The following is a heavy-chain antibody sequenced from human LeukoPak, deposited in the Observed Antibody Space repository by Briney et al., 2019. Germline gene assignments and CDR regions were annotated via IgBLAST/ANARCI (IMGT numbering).Heavy chain of an antibody. CDR2: ISSSGSTI. V-gene: IGHV3-48*03. CDR1: GFTFSSYE. J-gene: IGHJ6*02. D-gene: IGHD3-22*01. Sequence: PGGSLRLSCAASGFTFSSYEMNWVRQAPGKGLEWVSYISSSGSTIYYADSVKGRFTISRDNAKNSLYLQMNSLRAEDTAVYYCARDWVGGYYPYCYYYGMDVWGQGTTVTVSS. CDR3: ARDWVGGYYPYCYYYGMDV.